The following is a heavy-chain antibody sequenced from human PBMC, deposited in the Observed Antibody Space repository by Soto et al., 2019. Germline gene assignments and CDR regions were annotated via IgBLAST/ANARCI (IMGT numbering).Heavy chain of an antibody. CDR2: ISYDGSNK. D-gene: IGHD6-19*01. V-gene: IGHV3-30-3*01. CDR3: ARDYGGSGWLLDY. J-gene: IGHJ4*02. CDR1: GFTFSSYA. Sequence: GGSLRLSCAASGFTFSSYAMHWVRQAPGKGLEWVAVISYDGSNKYYADSVKGRFTISRDNSKNTLYLQMNSLGAEDTAVYYCARDYGGSGWLLDYWGQGTLVTVSS.